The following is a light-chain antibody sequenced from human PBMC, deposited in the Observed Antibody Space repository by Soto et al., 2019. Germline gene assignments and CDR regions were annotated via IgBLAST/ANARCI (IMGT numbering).Light chain of an antibody. CDR3: QQYTNYPWT. CDR1: QSIRYW. V-gene: IGKV1-5*03. J-gene: IGKJ1*01. Sequence: DIQMTQSPSTLSASVGDRATITCRASQSIRYWLAWVQQKPGKAPRLLIYEASRLESGVPSRISGSGSGTEFTLTISSLQPDDFATYYCQQYTNYPWTFGQGTKVEIK. CDR2: EAS.